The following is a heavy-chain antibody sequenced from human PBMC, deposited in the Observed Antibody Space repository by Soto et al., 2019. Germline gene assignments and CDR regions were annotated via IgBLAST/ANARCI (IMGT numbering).Heavy chain of an antibody. D-gene: IGHD6-6*01. J-gene: IGHJ6*02. Sequence: ESGGGVVQPGRSLRLSCAASGFTFSSYGMHWVRQAPGKGLEWVAVIWYDGSNKYYADSVKGRFTISRDNSKNTLYLQMNSLRAEDTAVYYCARDLAGSSYYYYGMDVWGQGTTVTVSS. V-gene: IGHV3-33*01. CDR2: IWYDGSNK. CDR3: ARDLAGSSYYYYGMDV. CDR1: GFTFSSYG.